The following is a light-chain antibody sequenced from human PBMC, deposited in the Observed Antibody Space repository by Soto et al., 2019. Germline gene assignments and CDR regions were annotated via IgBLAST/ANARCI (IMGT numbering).Light chain of an antibody. CDR3: QQYNNWPLT. J-gene: IGKJ4*01. V-gene: IGKV3-15*01. CDR2: GAS. Sequence: ETVMTQSPATLSVSPGERATLSCRASQSVSRNFAWYQQRPSQAPRLLIYGASTRATGVPARFSGSGSGTEFALTISSLQSEDFAVYYCQQYNNWPLTFGGGTKVEIK. CDR1: QSVSRN.